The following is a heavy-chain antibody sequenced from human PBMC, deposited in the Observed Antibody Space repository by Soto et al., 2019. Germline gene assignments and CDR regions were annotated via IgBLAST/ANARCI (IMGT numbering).Heavy chain of an antibody. Sequence: QVQLVQSGAEVKKPGASVKVSCKASGYTFTGYYMHWVRQAPGQGLEWMGWINPNSGDTNYSQKFQGRVTMTRDTSISTAYMELSRLRSDDTAVYYCANLYPVTIVGATGDDAFDIWGQGTMVTVSS. CDR1: GYTFTGYY. CDR2: INPNSGDT. J-gene: IGHJ3*02. V-gene: IGHV1-2*02. D-gene: IGHD1-26*01. CDR3: ANLYPVTIVGATGDDAFDI.